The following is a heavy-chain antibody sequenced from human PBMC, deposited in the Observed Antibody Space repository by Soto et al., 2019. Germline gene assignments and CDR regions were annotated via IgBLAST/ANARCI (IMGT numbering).Heavy chain of an antibody. D-gene: IGHD3-16*02. Sequence: EVQMLESGGGLVQPGGSLRLSCAASGFPFSNYAMTWVRQAPGKVLEWVSGISGNTGHAFYADSVEGRFTISRDNSKNTLYLPMDNLRAEDTAVYYCARAPTEYIWGSYLRYFEYWGRGTRVTVSS. J-gene: IGHJ4*02. CDR2: ISGNTGHA. V-gene: IGHV3-23*01. CDR1: GFPFSNYA. CDR3: ARAPTEYIWGSYLRYFEY.